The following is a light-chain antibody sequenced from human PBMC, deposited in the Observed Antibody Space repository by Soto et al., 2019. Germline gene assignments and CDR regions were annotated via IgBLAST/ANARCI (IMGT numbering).Light chain of an antibody. V-gene: IGKV1-5*01. CDR3: QQYNSYSPT. J-gene: IGKJ1*01. CDR2: DAS. CDR1: QSISSW. Sequence: DIQMTQSPSTLSASVGDRVTITCRASQSISSWLVWYQQKPGKAPKLLIYDASSLESGVPSRFSGSGSGTEVTLTISRLQPDDFATYYCQQYNSYSPTFGQGTKVEIK.